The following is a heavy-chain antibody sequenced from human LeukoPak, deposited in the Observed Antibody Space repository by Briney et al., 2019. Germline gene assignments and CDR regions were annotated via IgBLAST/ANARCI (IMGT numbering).Heavy chain of an antibody. CDR1: VCSFSRYA. V-gene: IGHV1-69*13. Sequence: AVKVSCKASVCSFSRYAISWVRQAPPQGREWVGGSFPIFGTANYAQQFEGRVTITPDASTSTAYMELKSLRSDGTGVCFCARVRVVGDHDILSVYPPSPFDYWGQRTLVTVSS. D-gene: IGHD3-9*01. CDR3: ARVRVVGDHDILSVYPPSPFDY. J-gene: IGHJ4*02. CDR2: SFPIFGTA.